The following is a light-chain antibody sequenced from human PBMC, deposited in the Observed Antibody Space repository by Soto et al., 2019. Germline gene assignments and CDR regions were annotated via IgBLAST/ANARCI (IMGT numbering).Light chain of an antibody. V-gene: IGLV2-14*01. Sequence: QSALTQPASVSGSPGQSITISCTGTSSDVGGYDYVSWYQQHPGKVPKFLIYEVTNRPSGVSHRFSGSKSGNTASLTSSGLQAEDEADYYCTSYTSSSTYVFGTGTKVTVL. CDR2: EVT. CDR3: TSYTSSSTYV. CDR1: SSDVGGYDY. J-gene: IGLJ1*01.